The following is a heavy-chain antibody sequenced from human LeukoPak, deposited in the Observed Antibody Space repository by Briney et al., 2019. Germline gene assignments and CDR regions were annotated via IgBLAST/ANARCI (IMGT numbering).Heavy chain of an antibody. CDR2: ISYDGSNK. J-gene: IGHJ4*02. D-gene: IGHD4-17*01. CDR1: GFTFSSYA. V-gene: IGHV3-30-3*01. Sequence: PGGSLRLSCAASGFTFSSYAMHWVRQAPGKGLEWVAVISYDGSNKYYADSVKGRFTISRDNSKNTLYLQMNSLRAEDTAVYYCARVSTVTELPFDYWGQGTLVTVSS. CDR3: ARVSTVTELPFDY.